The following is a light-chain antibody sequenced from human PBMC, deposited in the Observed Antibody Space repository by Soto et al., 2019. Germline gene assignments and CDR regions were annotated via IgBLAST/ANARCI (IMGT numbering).Light chain of an antibody. CDR3: QQRSNWPPGYT. Sequence: EIVLTQSPATLSLSPGERATLSCRASQSVSSYLAWHQQKPGQAPRLLIYDASNRATGNPARFSGSGSGTDFTLTSSSLEPEDFAVYYCQQRSNWPPGYTFGQGTKLEIK. V-gene: IGKV3-11*01. CDR2: DAS. J-gene: IGKJ2*01. CDR1: QSVSSY.